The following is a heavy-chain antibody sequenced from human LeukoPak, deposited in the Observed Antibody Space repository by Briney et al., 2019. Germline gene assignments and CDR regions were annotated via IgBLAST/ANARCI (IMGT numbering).Heavy chain of an antibody. CDR2: INPNSGGT. J-gene: IGHJ3*02. CDR1: GYTFTGYY. CDR3: ARGYCSSTSCWDAFDI. V-gene: IGHV1-2*02. Sequence: ASVKVSCKASGYTFTGYYMHWVRQALGQGLEWMGWINPNSGGTNYAQKFQGRVTMTRDTSISTAYMELSRLRSDDTAVYYCARGYCSSTSCWDAFDIWGQGTMVTVSS. D-gene: IGHD2-2*01.